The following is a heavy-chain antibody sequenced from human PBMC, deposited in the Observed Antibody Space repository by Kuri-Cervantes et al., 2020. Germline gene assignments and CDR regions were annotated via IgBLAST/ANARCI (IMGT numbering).Heavy chain of an antibody. V-gene: IGHV1-18*01. CDR1: GYTFTSYG. CDR3: AREESRATYYYDSSGLCFDY. D-gene: IGHD3-22*01. J-gene: IGHJ4*02. CDR2: ISAYNGST. Sequence: ASVKVSCKASGYTFTSYGISWVRQAPGQGLEWMGWISAYNGSTNYAQKLQGRVTMTTDTSTSTAYMELSSLRSEDTAVYYCAREESRATYYYDSSGLCFDYWGQGALVTVSS.